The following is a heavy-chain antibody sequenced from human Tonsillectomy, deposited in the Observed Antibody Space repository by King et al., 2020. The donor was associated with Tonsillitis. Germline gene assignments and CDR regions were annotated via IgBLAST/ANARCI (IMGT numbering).Heavy chain of an antibody. CDR3: AKTDVELPNNYYYGMDV. Sequence: VQLVESGGGVVQPGRSLRLSCAASGFTFSSYGMHWVRQAPGKGLEWVAVISYDGSKKYYADSVKGRFTISRDNSKNTLYLQMNSLRAEDTAVYYCAKTDVELPNNYYYGMDVWGQGTTVTVSS. J-gene: IGHJ6*02. D-gene: IGHD1-26*01. CDR2: ISYDGSKK. V-gene: IGHV3-30*18. CDR1: GFTFSSYG.